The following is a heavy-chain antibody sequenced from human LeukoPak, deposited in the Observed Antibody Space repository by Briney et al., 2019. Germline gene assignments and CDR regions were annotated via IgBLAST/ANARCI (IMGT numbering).Heavy chain of an antibody. CDR3: ASRSGSYYFFDY. J-gene: IGHJ4*02. V-gene: IGHV3-30*03. Sequence: GGSLRLSCAASGFTFSGYGMHWVRQAPGKGLEWVAVVSYDGSNKHYADSVEGRFTISRDNSKNTLYLQMNSLRAEDTVVYYCASRSGSYYFFDYWGQGTLVTVSS. D-gene: IGHD1-26*01. CDR1: GFTFSGYG. CDR2: VSYDGSNK.